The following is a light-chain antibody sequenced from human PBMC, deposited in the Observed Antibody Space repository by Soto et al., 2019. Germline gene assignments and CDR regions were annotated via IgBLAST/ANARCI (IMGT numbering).Light chain of an antibody. Sequence: QSVLTQPPSVSGAPGQRVTISCTGSSSKIGAGYDVHWYQQLPGTAPKLLIFANNNRPSGVPDRFSGSKSGTSASLAITGLQAEDEADYFCQSYDNSLSGSYVFGTGTKVTVL. J-gene: IGLJ1*01. CDR1: SSKIGAGYD. CDR3: QSYDNSLSGSYV. V-gene: IGLV1-40*01. CDR2: ANN.